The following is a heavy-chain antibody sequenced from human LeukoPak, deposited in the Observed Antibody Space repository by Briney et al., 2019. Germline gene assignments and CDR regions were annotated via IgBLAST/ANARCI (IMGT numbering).Heavy chain of an antibody. CDR1: GGSISSYY. CDR2: IYTSGST. V-gene: IGHV4-4*07. Sequence: PSETLSLTCTVSGGSISSYYWSWIRQPAGKGLEWIGRIYTSGSTNYNPSLKSRVTMSVDTSENQFSLKLSSVTAADTAVYYCARSSGPPARPGYNWFDPWGQGTLVTVSS. CDR3: ARSSGPPARPGYNWFDP. J-gene: IGHJ5*02. D-gene: IGHD6-6*01.